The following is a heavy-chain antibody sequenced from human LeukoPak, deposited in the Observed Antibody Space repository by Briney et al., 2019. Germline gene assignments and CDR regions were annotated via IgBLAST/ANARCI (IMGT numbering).Heavy chain of an antibody. D-gene: IGHD5-24*01. CDR2: IYYSVST. Sequence: SETLSLTCTVSGGSISSYYWSWIRQPPGKGLEWIGYIYYSVSTNYKPSLKSRVTISVDTSKNQFSLKLNSVTAADTAVYYCARGLLDGYPHPAAFDIWGQGTMVTVSS. CDR3: ARGLLDGYPHPAAFDI. V-gene: IGHV4-59*01. CDR1: GGSISSYY. J-gene: IGHJ3*02.